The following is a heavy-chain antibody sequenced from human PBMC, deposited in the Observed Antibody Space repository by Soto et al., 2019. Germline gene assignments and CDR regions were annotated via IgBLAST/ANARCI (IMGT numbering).Heavy chain of an antibody. CDR3: ARVRLDYSNSYYYYYGMDV. D-gene: IGHD4-4*01. CDR1: GYTFTSYD. V-gene: IGHV1-8*01. J-gene: IGHJ6*02. CDR2: MNPNSGNT. Sequence: ASVKVSCKASGYTFTSYDINWVRQATGQGLEWMGWMNPNSGNTGYAQKFQGRVTMTRNTSISTAYMELSSLRSEDTAVYYCARVRLDYSNSYYYYYGMDVWGQGTTVTV.